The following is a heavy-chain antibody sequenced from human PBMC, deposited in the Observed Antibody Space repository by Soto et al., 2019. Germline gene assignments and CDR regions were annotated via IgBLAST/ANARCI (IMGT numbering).Heavy chain of an antibody. D-gene: IGHD6-13*01. CDR3: AKEFGYSSSTYGMHG. J-gene: IGHJ6*01. Sequence: QAGGSLRLSCAASGLTFDDYAMHWGRQAPGKGLEWVSGISWNSGSIGYADSVKGRFTISRDNAKNSLYLQMNSLRAEDTALYYCAKEFGYSSSTYGMHGWGQGTKVTDS. CDR1: GLTFDDYA. V-gene: IGHV3-9*01. CDR2: ISWNSGSI.